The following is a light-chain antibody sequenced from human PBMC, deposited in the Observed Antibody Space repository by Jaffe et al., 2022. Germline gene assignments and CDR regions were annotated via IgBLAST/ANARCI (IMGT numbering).Light chain of an antibody. J-gene: IGKJ4*01. Sequence: EIVMTQSPATLSVSPGERATLSCRASQSVSSSLAWYQQKPGQAPRLLIYGASTRATGIPARFSGRGSGTEFTLTISSLQSEDFAVYYCQHYKNWPLTFGGGTKVEI. CDR3: QHYKNWPLT. CDR2: GAS. V-gene: IGKV3-15*01. CDR1: QSVSSS.